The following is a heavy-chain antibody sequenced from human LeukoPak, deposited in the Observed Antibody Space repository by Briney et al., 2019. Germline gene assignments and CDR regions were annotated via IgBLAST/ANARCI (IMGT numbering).Heavy chain of an antibody. J-gene: IGHJ4*02. CDR1: GATFSSYA. Sequence: SVKLSCNASGATFSSYAISLVRHAHGQGLEWMGVIIPIFGTANYAQKFQGRVTITADESTSTAYMEMSSLRSEDTAVYYCARGPLQLERQSFDYWGQGTLVTVSS. CDR3: ARGPLQLERQSFDY. D-gene: IGHD1-1*01. V-gene: IGHV1-69*13. CDR2: IIPIFGTA.